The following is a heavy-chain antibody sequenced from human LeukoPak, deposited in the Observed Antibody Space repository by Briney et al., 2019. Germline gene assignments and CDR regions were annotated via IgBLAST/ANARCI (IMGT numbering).Heavy chain of an antibody. D-gene: IGHD2-2*01. CDR1: GGSFSGYY. V-gene: IGHV4-34*01. Sequence: SETLSLTCAVYGGSFSGYYWSWIRQPPGKGQEWIGEINHSGSTNYNPSLKSRVTISVDTSKNQFSLKLSSVTAADTAVYYCARVLYDIVVVPRNWFDPWGQGTLVTVSS. CDR2: INHSGST. CDR3: ARVLYDIVVVPRNWFDP. J-gene: IGHJ5*02.